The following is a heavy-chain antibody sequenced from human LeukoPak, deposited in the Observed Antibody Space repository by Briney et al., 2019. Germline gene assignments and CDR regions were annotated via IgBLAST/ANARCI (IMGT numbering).Heavy chain of an antibody. Sequence: TLSLTCTVSGGSISSYFWSWIRQPPGKALEWLALIDWDDDKSYSTSLKTRLTISRDTSRNQVVLTMTNMDPVDTATYYCARGSSHGFDYWGQGTLVTVSS. CDR1: GGSISSYF. J-gene: IGHJ4*02. CDR3: ARGSSHGFDY. CDR2: IDWDDDK. V-gene: IGHV2-70*18.